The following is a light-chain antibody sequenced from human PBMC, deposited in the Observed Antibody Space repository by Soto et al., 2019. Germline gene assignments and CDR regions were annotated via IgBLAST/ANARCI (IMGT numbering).Light chain of an antibody. CDR3: KQSYNPPYT. J-gene: IGKJ2*01. Sequence: IQVTQSPSFLSASVGDTITITCRTSQGIVNYLNWYQHKSGQPPKILLFDTSTLARGVPPRFSGSGSGSLFTLTIDSLQPEDFATYYCKQSYNPPYTFGQGT. V-gene: IGKV1-39*01. CDR2: DTS. CDR1: QGIVNY.